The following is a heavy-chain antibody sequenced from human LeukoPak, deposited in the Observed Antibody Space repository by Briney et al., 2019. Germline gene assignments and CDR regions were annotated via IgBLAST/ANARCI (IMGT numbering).Heavy chain of an antibody. J-gene: IGHJ3*02. CDR3: ARSVVETDAFDI. D-gene: IGHD3-3*01. CDR1: GYTFNTYY. V-gene: IGHV1-46*02. Sequence: GASVTVSCTASGYTFNTYYMHWVRQAPGQGLEWMGIINPSGDVTTYAQKFQGRVTMTRDTSTSTVYMELSSLRSEDTAVYSCARSVVETDAFDIWGQGTMVTVS. CDR2: INPSGDVT.